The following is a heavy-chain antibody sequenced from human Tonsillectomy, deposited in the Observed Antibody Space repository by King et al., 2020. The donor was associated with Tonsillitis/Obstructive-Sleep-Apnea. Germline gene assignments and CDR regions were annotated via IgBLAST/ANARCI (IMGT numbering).Heavy chain of an antibody. V-gene: IGHV4-59*01. J-gene: IGHJ4*02. CDR2: IYYSGST. CDR3: ARGDGYKGIDY. CDR1: GGSISSYY. D-gene: IGHD5-24*01. Sequence: VQLQESGPGLVKPSETLSLTCTVSGGSISSYYWSWLRQPPGKGLEWIGYIYYSGSTNYNPSLKSRVTISVDTSKNQFSLKLSSVTAADTAVYYCARGDGYKGIDYWGQGTLVTVSS.